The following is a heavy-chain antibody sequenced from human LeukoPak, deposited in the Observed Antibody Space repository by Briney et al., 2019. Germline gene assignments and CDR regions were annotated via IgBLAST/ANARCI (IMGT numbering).Heavy chain of an antibody. V-gene: IGHV4-34*01. CDR1: GGSFSGYY. Sequence: SETLSLTCAVYGGSFSGYYWSWIRQPPGKGLEWIGEINHSGSTNYNSSLKSRVTISIDTSKNQFSLKLSSVTAADTAVYYCARGDYYDSSGSIYYYYGMDVWGQGTTVTVSS. D-gene: IGHD3-22*01. CDR3: ARGDYYDSSGSIYYYYGMDV. CDR2: INHSGST. J-gene: IGHJ6*02.